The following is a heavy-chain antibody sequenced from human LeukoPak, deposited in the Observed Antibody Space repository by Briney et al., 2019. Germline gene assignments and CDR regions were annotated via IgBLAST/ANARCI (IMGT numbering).Heavy chain of an antibody. Sequence: SETLSLTCTVSGGSISIYYWSWIRQPPGKGLEWIGYIYYTGSTNYNPSLKSRVTISVDTSKNQFSLKLSSVTAADTAVYYCARGGYYGDYDYWGQGTLVTVSS. CDR1: GGSISIYY. CDR3: ARGGYYGDYDY. D-gene: IGHD4-17*01. J-gene: IGHJ4*02. CDR2: IYYTGST. V-gene: IGHV4-59*01.